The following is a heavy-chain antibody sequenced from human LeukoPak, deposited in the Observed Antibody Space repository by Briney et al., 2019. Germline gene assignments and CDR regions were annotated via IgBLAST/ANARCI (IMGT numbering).Heavy chain of an antibody. J-gene: IGHJ4*02. CDR1: GFTFSSYS. D-gene: IGHD3-22*01. CDR3: ARDLTLVIPRSRDYFDY. CDR2: ISSSSSTI. V-gene: IGHV3-48*04. Sequence: SGGSLRLSCAASGFTFSSYSMNWVRQAPGKGLEWVSYISSSSSTIYYADSVKGRFTISRDNAKNSLYLQMNSLRAEDTAVYYCARDLTLVIPRSRDYFDYWGQGTLVTVSS.